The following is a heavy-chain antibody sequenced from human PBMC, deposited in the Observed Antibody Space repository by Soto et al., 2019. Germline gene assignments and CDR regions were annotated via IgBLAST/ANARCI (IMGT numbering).Heavy chain of an antibody. V-gene: IGHV3-53*04. CDR2: IYSGGST. CDR1: GFTVSSSY. J-gene: IGHJ3*01. Sequence: EVQLVESGGGLVQPGGSLRLSCAASGFTVSSSYMTWVRQAPGKGLEWVSVIYSGGSTYYADSVKGRFTISRHNSKNTLYLQMNSLREEDTAVYYCASGWRVDAFDVWGQGTMVTVSS. D-gene: IGHD2-15*01. CDR3: ASGWRVDAFDV.